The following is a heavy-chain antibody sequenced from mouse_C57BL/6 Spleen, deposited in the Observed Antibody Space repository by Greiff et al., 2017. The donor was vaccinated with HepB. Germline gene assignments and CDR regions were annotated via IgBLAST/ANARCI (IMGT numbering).Heavy chain of an antibody. Sequence: VESGGGLVKPGGSLKLSCAASGFTFSDYGMHWVRQAPEKGLEWVAYISSGSSTIYYADTVKGRFTISRDNAKNTLFLQMTSLRSEDTAMYYCARTGYGSSYDYYAMDYWGQGTSVTVSS. D-gene: IGHD1-1*01. CDR3: ARTGYGSSYDYYAMDY. V-gene: IGHV5-17*01. J-gene: IGHJ4*01. CDR2: ISSGSSTI. CDR1: GFTFSDYG.